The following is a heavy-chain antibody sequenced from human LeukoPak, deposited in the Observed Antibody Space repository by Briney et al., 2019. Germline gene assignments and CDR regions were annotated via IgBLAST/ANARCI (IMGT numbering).Heavy chain of an antibody. CDR2: ISWSSGSI. D-gene: IGHD6-6*01. CDR1: GFTFDDYA. Sequence: GRSLRLSCAASGFTFDDYAMHWVRQAPGKGLEWVSGISWSSGSIDYADSVKGRFTISRDNAKNSLYLQMNSLRAEDTALYYCAKGGSIAARPFDFWGQGTLVTVSS. J-gene: IGHJ4*02. CDR3: AKGGSIAARPFDF. V-gene: IGHV3-9*01.